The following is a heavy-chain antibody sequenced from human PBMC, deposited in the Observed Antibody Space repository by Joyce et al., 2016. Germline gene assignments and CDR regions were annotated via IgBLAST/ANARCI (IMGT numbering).Heavy chain of an antibody. V-gene: IGHV4-34*01. CDR3: ARARRGIILARGEMGEYLQH. Sequence: QVQLQEWGAGLLKPSETLSLTCAVYGGSLSGYYWSWIRQAPGMGLEWIGEVNAMGRTNYNPSLKSRATTSMDTSKNQFSLRLTTVTAADTAVYFCARARRGIILARGEMGEYLQHWGRGTVVIVSS. CDR2: VNAMGRT. J-gene: IGHJ1*01. CDR1: GGSLSGYY. D-gene: IGHD3-10*01.